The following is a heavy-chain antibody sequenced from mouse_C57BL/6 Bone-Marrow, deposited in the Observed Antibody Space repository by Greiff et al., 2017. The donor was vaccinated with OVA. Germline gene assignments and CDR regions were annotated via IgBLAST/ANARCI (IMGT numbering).Heavy chain of an antibody. J-gene: IGHJ3*01. CDR1: GYSFTGYY. V-gene: IGHV1-42*01. D-gene: IGHD4-1*01. CDR2: INPSTGGT. Sequence: EVQLQQSGPELVKPGASVKISCKASGYSFTGYYMNWVKQSPEQSLEWIGEINPSTGGTTYNQKFKAKATLTVDKSSSTAYMQLKSLTSEDSAVDYCARGGTSPFAYWGQGTLVTVSA. CDR3: ARGGTSPFAY.